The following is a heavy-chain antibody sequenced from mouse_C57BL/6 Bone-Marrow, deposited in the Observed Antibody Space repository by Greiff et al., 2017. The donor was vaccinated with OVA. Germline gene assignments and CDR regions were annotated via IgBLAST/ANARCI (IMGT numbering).Heavy chain of an antibody. CDR3: ARERTYYFDY. CDR1: GYTFTSYW. CDR2: IHPNSGST. V-gene: IGHV1-64*01. J-gene: IGHJ2*01. Sequence: QVQLQQPGAELVKPGASVKLSCKASGYTFTSYWMHWVKQRPGQGLEWIGMIHPNSGSTNYNEKFKSKATLTVDKSSSTAYMQISSLTSEDSAVYYCARERTYYFDYWGQGTTLTVSS.